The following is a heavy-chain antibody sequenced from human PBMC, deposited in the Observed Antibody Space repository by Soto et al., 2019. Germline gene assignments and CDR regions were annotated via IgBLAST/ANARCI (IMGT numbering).Heavy chain of an antibody. CDR2: IYWDDDK. J-gene: IGHJ5*02. CDR1: GFSLSTSGVG. Sequence: QITLKESGPTLVKPTQPLTLTCTFSGFSLSTSGVGVGWIRQPPGKALEWLALIYWDDDKRDSPSLKSRLTITKDTPKNQVVLTMNNMDPVDRATYYCAYRYYDFWRGYPETLINWFDPWGQGTLVTVSS. CDR3: AYRYYDFWRGYPETLINWFDP. V-gene: IGHV2-5*02. D-gene: IGHD3-3*01.